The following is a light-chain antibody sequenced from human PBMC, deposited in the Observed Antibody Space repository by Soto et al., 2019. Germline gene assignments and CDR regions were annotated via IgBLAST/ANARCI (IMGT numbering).Light chain of an antibody. CDR1: QSISSW. J-gene: IGKJ1*01. CDR2: DAS. V-gene: IGKV1-5*01. CDR3: QQYNSYSGT. Sequence: DIQMTQSPSTLSASVGDRVTITCRASQSISSWLAWYQQKPGKAPKLLIYDASSLESEVPSRFSGSGSGTEFTLTISSLQPDDFATYYCQQYNSYSGTFGQGTKVDIK.